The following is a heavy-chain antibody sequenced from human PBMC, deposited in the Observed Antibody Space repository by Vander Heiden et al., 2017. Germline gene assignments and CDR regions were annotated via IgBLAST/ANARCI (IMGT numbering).Heavy chain of an antibody. D-gene: IGHD3-9*01. CDR3: AKFVPDRLTGFPESGLES. V-gene: IGHV3-23*01. CDR2: ISGRGDVS. Sequence: EVELLESGGAQVQPGESMRLSCSASGFNFLTSDMGWVSEAPGKGLEWGAGISGRGDVSYYSLTLKGRFAISRDNSRNTVTLQMTAVRTEDTATYYCAKFVPDRLTGFPESGLESWGQGTRVNVSS. J-gene: IGHJ4*02. CDR1: GFNFLTSD.